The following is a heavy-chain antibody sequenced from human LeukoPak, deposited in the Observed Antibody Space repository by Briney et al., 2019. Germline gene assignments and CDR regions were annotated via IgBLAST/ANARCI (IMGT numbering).Heavy chain of an antibody. CDR1: GGSFSGYY. V-gene: IGHV4-34*01. CDR2: INHSGSI. Sequence: SETLSLTCAVYGGSFSGYYWSWIRQPPGKGLEWIGEINHSGSINYNPSLKSRVTISVDTSKNQFSLKLSSVTAADTAVYYCARGRLRDYDFWSGYQSSSYYFDYWGQGTLVTVSS. CDR3: ARGRLRDYDFWSGYQSSSYYFDY. J-gene: IGHJ4*02. D-gene: IGHD3-3*01.